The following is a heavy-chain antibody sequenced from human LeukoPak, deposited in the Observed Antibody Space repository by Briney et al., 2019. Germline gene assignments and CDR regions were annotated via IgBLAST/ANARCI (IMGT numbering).Heavy chain of an antibody. D-gene: IGHD3-9*01. CDR3: ARAASYYDILTGPNHDAFDI. CDR1: GGSISSSSYY. V-gene: IGHV4-39*07. Sequence: SETLSLTCTVSGGSISSSSYYWGWIRQPPGKGLEWIGSIYYSGSTYYNPSLKSRVTISVETSKNQFSLKLSSVTAADTAVYYCARAASYYDILTGPNHDAFDIWGQGTMVTVSS. J-gene: IGHJ3*02. CDR2: IYYSGST.